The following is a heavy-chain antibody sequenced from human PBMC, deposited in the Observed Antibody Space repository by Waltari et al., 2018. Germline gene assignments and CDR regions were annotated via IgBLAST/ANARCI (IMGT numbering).Heavy chain of an antibody. CDR2: VFSSGST. Sequence: QVHLQESGPGRLKPSETLSLTCPVSGGLVNNLYRCWIRRPAGKGLEWIGRVFSSGSTNYNSSLKSRVTMSVDTSKNQISLKLTSVTAADTGIYYCARGRGLQGFNFYYDMDVWGKGSAVTVSS. V-gene: IGHV4-4*07. CDR3: ARGRGLQGFNFYYDMDV. D-gene: IGHD4-4*01. CDR1: GGLVNNLY. J-gene: IGHJ6*03.